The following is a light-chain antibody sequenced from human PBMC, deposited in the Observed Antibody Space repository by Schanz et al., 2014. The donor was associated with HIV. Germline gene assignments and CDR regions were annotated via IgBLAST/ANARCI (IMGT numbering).Light chain of an antibody. CDR2: KAS. V-gene: IGKV1-5*03. CDR1: QRIGAW. Sequence: DIQMTQSPSTLSASVGDRLTISCRASQRIGAWLAWYQQKPGKAPKLLIYKASSLESGVPSRFSGSGSGKEFTLTISSLQPDDVAIYFCQQYNSHSPVYTFGQGTKLEIK. CDR3: QQYNSHSPVYT. J-gene: IGKJ2*01.